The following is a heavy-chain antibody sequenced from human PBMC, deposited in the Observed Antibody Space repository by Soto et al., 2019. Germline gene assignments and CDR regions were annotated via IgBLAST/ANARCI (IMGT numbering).Heavy chain of an antibody. D-gene: IGHD3-22*01. J-gene: IGHJ4*02. CDR2: ISYDGSNK. Sequence: GGSLRLSCAASGFTFSSYGMHWVRQAPGKGLEWVAVISYDGSNKYYADSVKGRFTISRVNSKNTLYLQMNSLRAEDTAVYYCAKQGYYYDSSGYPYYFDYWGQGTLVTLSS. CDR3: AKQGYYYDSSGYPYYFDY. V-gene: IGHV3-30*18. CDR1: GFTFSSYG.